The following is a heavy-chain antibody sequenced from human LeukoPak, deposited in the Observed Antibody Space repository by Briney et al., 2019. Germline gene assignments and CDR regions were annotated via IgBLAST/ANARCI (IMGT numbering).Heavy chain of an antibody. CDR1: GFTFSSYA. J-gene: IGHJ5*02. CDR2: ISGSGGST. CDR3: AKKDDYGDYGNWFDP. Sequence: VGSLRLSCAASGFTFSSYAMSWVRQAPGKGLEWVSAISGSGGSTYYADSVKGRFTISRDNSKNTLYLQMNSLRAEDTAVYYCAKKDDYGDYGNWFDPWGQGTLVTVSS. D-gene: IGHD4-17*01. V-gene: IGHV3-23*01.